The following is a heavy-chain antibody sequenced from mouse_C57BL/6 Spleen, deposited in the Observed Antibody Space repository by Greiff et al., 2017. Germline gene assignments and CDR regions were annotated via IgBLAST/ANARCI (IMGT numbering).Heavy chain of an antibody. Sequence: QVQLKQSGPELVKPGASVKLSCKASGYTFTSYDINWVKQRPGQGLEWIGWIYPGDGSTKYNEKFKGKATLTVDTSSSTAYMELHSLTSEDSSVCVCASGGDGDEGFAYWGQGTLVTVSA. CDR1: GYTFTSYD. J-gene: IGHJ3*01. D-gene: IGHD1-1*02. CDR2: IYPGDGST. CDR3: ASGGDGDEGFAY. V-gene: IGHV1-85*01.